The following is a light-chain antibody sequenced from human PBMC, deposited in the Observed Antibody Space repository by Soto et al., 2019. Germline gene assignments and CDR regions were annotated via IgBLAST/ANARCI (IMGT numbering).Light chain of an antibody. Sequence: QSALTQPPSASGSPGQSVTISCTGTSSDVGGYNYVSWYQQHPGKAPKLMIYEVSKRPSGVPDRFSGSKSGNTASLTVSGLQVEDEADYYCCTFAGRYSYVFGSGTKLTVL. V-gene: IGLV2-8*01. CDR1: SSDVGGYNY. CDR2: EVS. CDR3: CTFAGRYSYV. J-gene: IGLJ1*01.